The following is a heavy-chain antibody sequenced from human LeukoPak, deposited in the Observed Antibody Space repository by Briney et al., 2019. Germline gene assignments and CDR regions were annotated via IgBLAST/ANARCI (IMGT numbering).Heavy chain of an antibody. J-gene: IGHJ4*02. CDR2: IYYSGST. V-gene: IGHV4-39*01. Sequence: PSETLSLTCTVSGGSISSSSYYWGWIRQPPGKGLEWIGSIYYSGSTYYNPSLKSRLTISVDTSKNQFSLKLSSVTAADTAVYYCARNDVDTAFFDYWGQGTLVTVSS. CDR1: GGSISSSSYY. CDR3: ARNDVDTAFFDY. D-gene: IGHD5-18*01.